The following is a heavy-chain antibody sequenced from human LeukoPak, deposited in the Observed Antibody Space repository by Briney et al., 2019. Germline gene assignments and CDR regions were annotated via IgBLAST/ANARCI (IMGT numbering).Heavy chain of an antibody. CDR3: ARGALSGSYLRLDY. D-gene: IGHD1-26*01. V-gene: IGHV4-31*03. Sequence: SQTLSLTCTVSGGSISSGGYYWSWIRQHPGKGLEWIGYIYYSGSTYYNPSLKSRVTISVDTSKNQFSLKLSSVTAADTAVYYCARGALSGSYLRLDYWGQGTLVTVSS. CDR1: GGSISSGGYY. CDR2: IYYSGST. J-gene: IGHJ4*02.